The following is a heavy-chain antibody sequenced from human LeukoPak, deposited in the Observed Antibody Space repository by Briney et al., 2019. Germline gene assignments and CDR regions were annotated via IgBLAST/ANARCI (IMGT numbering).Heavy chain of an antibody. Sequence: GGSLRLSCAASGITFSSYSMNWVRQAPGKGLEWVSSISSSGNSIYYADSVKGRFTISRDNSKNTLYLQMNSLRAEDTAVYYCARVFGTLYDSSGYCIDYWGQGTLVTVSS. CDR2: ISSSGNSI. CDR1: GITFSSYS. D-gene: IGHD3-22*01. CDR3: ARVFGTLYDSSGYCIDY. J-gene: IGHJ4*02. V-gene: IGHV3-21*01.